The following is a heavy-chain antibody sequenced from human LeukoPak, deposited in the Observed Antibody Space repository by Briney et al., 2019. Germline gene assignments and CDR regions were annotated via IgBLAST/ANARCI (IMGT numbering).Heavy chain of an antibody. CDR1: GGSISSGGYY. CDR3: ARAGYSSGWYYFDY. J-gene: IGHJ4*02. D-gene: IGHD6-19*01. Sequence: SETLSLTCTVSGGSISSGGYYWRWLRQHPGKGLEWIGYIYYSGSTYYNPSLKSRVTISVDTSKNQFSLKLSSVTAADTAVYYCARAGYSSGWYYFDYWGQGTLVTVSS. CDR2: IYYSGST. V-gene: IGHV4-31*03.